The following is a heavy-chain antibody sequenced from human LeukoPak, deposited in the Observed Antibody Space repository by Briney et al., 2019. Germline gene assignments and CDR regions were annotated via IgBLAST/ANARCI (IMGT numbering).Heavy chain of an antibody. J-gene: IGHJ4*02. Sequence: GGSLRLSCVASGFTFSNYWMNWVRQAPGKGLEWVANIKQDGSEKHYVDSVKGRFTISRDNAKNSLYLQMNSLRAEDTAVYYCAKAGFDYWGQGTLVTVSS. CDR1: GFTFSNYW. CDR2: IKQDGSEK. CDR3: AKAGFDY. V-gene: IGHV3-7*03.